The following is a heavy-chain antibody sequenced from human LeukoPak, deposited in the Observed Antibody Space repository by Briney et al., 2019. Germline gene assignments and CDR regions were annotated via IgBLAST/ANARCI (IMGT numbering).Heavy chain of an antibody. D-gene: IGHD4-17*01. CDR1: GFDFSNAW. CDR3: TPDMGTVTVRLSLMGY. CDR2: IKGKGDGGTT. J-gene: IGHJ4*02. V-gene: IGHV3-15*01. Sequence: TSGGSLRLSCAASGFDFSNAWMSWVRQAPEKGLEWVGRIKGKGDGGTTDYAAPVKGRFTISRDDSKNTLYLQMSGLKVEDTAVYYCTPDMGTVTVRLSLMGYWGQGILVTVSS.